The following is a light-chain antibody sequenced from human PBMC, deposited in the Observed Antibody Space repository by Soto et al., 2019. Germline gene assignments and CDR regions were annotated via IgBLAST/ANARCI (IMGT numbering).Light chain of an antibody. CDR1: QRISSN. J-gene: IGKJ5*01. CDR2: GAS. CDR3: QQRSNWPPRVT. Sequence: EIVMTQSPATLSVSPRERATLSCRASQRISSNLAWCQQKPGQAPRLLIYGASTRATGIPDRFSGSGSGTDFTLTISRLEPEDLAVYYCQQRSNWPPRVTFGQGTRLEIK. V-gene: IGKV3-15*01.